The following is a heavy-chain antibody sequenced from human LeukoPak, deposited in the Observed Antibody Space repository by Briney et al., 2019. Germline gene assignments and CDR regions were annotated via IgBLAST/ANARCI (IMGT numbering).Heavy chain of an antibody. V-gene: IGHV4-31*03. CDR3: ARSVEVRGPHPLDP. J-gene: IGHJ5*02. Sequence: SQTLSLTRTVSGGSISSGGYYWSWIRQHPGKGLEWIGYIYSSRSTYYNPSLKSRVTISVDTSKSQFSLNLSSVTAADTAVYYCARSVEVRGPHPLDPWGQGTLVTVSS. D-gene: IGHD3-10*01. CDR2: IYSSRST. CDR1: GGSISSGGYY.